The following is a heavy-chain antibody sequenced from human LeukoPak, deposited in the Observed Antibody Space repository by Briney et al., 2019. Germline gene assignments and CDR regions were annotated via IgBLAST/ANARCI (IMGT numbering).Heavy chain of an antibody. D-gene: IGHD4-11*01. V-gene: IGHV3-33*01. J-gene: IGHJ4*02. CDR1: GFTFSDFG. Sequence: PGGSLRLSCAASGFTFSDFGMHWVRQAPGKGLEWVAVIWYDESKKYYTDSVKGRFTISRDDPTNTVYLQMNSLRAEDTAVYYCARDWKTTSFDYWGQGTLVTASS. CDR3: ARDWKTTSFDY. CDR2: IWYDESKK.